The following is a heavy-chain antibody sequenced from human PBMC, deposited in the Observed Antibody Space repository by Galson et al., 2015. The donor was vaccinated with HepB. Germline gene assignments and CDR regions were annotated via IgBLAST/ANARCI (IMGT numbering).Heavy chain of an antibody. J-gene: IGHJ1*01. CDR2: IIPIFNTT. D-gene: IGHD3-10*01. CDR1: GGTFSSYG. CDR3: ARGPWFGELTKILVFQH. Sequence: SVKVSCKASGGTFSSYGISWVRQAPGQGLEWMGGIIPIFNTTNHAQKFQGRVTITADESTNTAYMELSSLSFEDTAVYYCARGPWFGELTKILVFQHWGQGTLVTVSS. V-gene: IGHV1-69*13.